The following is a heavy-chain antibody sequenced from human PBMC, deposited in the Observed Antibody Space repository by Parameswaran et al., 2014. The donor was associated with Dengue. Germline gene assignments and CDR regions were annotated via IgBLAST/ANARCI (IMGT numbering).Heavy chain of an antibody. J-gene: IGHJ4*01. V-gene: IGHV4-34*01. Sequence: ASETLSLTCAVYGGSFSGYYWSWIRQPPGKGLEWIGEINHSGSTNYNPSLKSRVTISVDTSKNQFSLKLSSVTAADTAVYYCARVGLGGGSYYGNFDYW. CDR3: ARVGLGGGSYYGNFDY. CDR2: INHSGST. D-gene: IGHD1-26*01. CDR1: GGSFSGYY.